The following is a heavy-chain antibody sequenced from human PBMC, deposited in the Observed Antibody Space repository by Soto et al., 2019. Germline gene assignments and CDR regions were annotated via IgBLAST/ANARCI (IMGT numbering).Heavy chain of an antibody. CDR3: AKRALRAAGFDY. J-gene: IGHJ4*02. CDR2: ITGGGGGT. CDR1: GFTFSNYA. V-gene: IGHV3-23*01. D-gene: IGHD6-13*01. Sequence: EVQLLESGGGLVQPGGSLRLSCAASGFTFSNYAMTWVRQAPGKGLEWVSVITGGGGGTYFVDSVKGRFTISRDNSKNTVYLQMNSLRAEDTAVYYCAKRALRAAGFDYWGQGTLVTVSS.